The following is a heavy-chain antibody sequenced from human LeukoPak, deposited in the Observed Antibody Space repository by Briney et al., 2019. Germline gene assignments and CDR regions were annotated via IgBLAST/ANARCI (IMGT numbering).Heavy chain of an antibody. CDR2: ISVIGGST. CDR3: AKGGWLEY. Sequence: GGSLRLSCAASGFTFSTNDMSWARQPPGKGLEWVSAISVIGGSTYYADSVKGRFTSSRDNSKNTLCLQMNSLRAEDTAVYYCAKGGWLEYWGQGTLVTVSS. CDR1: GFTFSTND. D-gene: IGHD6-19*01. J-gene: IGHJ4*02. V-gene: IGHV3-23*01.